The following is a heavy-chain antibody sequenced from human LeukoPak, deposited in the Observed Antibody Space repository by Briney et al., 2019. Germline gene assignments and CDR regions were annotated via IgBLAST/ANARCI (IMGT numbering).Heavy chain of an antibody. J-gene: IGHJ4*02. Sequence: ASVTVSCKASGYTFTGYYMHWVRQAPGQGLEWMGWIIPNSGGTNYAQKFQGRVTMTRDTSISAAYMELSRLRSDDTAVYYCAGDSYGSDRRERGLSYWGQGTLVTVSS. CDR1: GYTFTGYY. V-gene: IGHV1-2*02. CDR2: IIPNSGGT. D-gene: IGHD5-18*01. CDR3: AGDSYGSDRRERGLSY.